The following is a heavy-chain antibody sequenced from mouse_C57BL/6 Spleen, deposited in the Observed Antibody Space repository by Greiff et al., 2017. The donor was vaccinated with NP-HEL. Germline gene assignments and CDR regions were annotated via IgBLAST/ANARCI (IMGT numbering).Heavy chain of an antibody. V-gene: IGHV1-64*01. Sequence: QVQLQQPGAELVKPGASVKLSCKASGYTFTSYWMHWVKQRPGQGLEWIGVINPNYGTTSYNQKFKGKATLTVDQSSSTAYMQLNSLTSEDSAVYYCARSGSPIYYDYFYYAMDYWGQGTSVTVSS. J-gene: IGHJ4*01. CDR1: GYTFTSYW. CDR2: INPNYGTT. D-gene: IGHD2-4*01. CDR3: ARSGSPIYYDYFYYAMDY.